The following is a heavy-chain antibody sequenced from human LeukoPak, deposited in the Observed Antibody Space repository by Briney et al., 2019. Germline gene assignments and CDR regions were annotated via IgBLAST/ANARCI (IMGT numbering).Heavy chain of an antibody. D-gene: IGHD2-15*01. CDR3: TRAKAQITLGYCSGGSCYSNWFDP. CDR1: GGTFSSYA. CDR2: IISNFGTA. J-gene: IGHJ5*02. Sequence: SVKVSCKASGGTFSSYAISWLRQAPGQGLEWMGGIISNFGTANYPHKFQGRVTITTDEYTRAAYMELSRLRSEDTAVYYWTRAKAQITLGYCSGGSCYSNWFDPWGQGTLVTVSS. V-gene: IGHV1-69*05.